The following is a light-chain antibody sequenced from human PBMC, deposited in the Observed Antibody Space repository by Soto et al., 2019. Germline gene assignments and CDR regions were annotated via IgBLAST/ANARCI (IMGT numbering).Light chain of an antibody. Sequence: EIVMTQSPATLSVSPGERATLSCRASQSVSNNLAWYQHKVGQAPRLLIYGASTRAAGIPARFSGSGSGTEFTLTISSLQSEDFAVYYCQQYNAWPWTFGQGTKVEIK. J-gene: IGKJ1*01. CDR3: QQYNAWPWT. CDR1: QSVSNN. V-gene: IGKV3-15*01. CDR2: GAS.